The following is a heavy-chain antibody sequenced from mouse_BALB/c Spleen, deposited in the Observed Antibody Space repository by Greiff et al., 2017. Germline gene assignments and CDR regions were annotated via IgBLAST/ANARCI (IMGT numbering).Heavy chain of an antibody. D-gene: IGHD1-1*01. V-gene: IGHV1-37*01. Sequence: EVKLVESGPELVKPGASVKISCKASGYSFTGYFMNWVKQSHGKSLEWIGRINPYNGDTFYNQKFKGKATLTVDKSSSTAHMELLSLTSEDSAVYYCGRSRDYGSSQAWFAYWGQGTLVTVSA. CDR2: INPYNGDT. CDR1: GYSFTGYF. CDR3: GRSRDYGSSQAWFAY. J-gene: IGHJ3*01.